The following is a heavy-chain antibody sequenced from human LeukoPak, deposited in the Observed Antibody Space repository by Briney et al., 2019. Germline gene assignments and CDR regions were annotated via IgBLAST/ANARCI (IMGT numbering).Heavy chain of an antibody. CDR1: GFTFSSYS. D-gene: IGHD1-26*01. Sequence: PGGSLRLSCAASGFTFSSYSMNWVRQAPGKGLEWVSSISSSSSYIYYADSVKGRFTISRDNAKNSLYLQMNSLGAEDTAVYYCARGSPTLNIDYWGQGTLVTVSS. CDR2: ISSSSSYI. V-gene: IGHV3-21*01. J-gene: IGHJ4*02. CDR3: ARGSPTLNIDY.